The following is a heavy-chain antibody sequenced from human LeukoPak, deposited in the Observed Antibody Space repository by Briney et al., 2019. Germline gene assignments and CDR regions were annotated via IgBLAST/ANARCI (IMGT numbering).Heavy chain of an antibody. CDR2: IKQDGSEK. Sequence: GGSLRLSCAASGFTFSSYWMSWVRQAPGKGLEWVANIKQDGSEKYYVDSVKGRFTISRDNAKNTLYLQMNSLRAEDTAVYYCAKDGDVVVPAAFSYWGQGTLVTVSS. CDR1: GFTFSSYW. V-gene: IGHV3-7*03. D-gene: IGHD2-2*01. J-gene: IGHJ4*02. CDR3: AKDGDVVVPAAFSY.